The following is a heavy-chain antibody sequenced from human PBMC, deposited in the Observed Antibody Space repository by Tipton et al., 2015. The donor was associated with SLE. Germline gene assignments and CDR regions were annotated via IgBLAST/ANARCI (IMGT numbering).Heavy chain of an antibody. Sequence: TLSLTCTVSGGAISSDSHYWTWIRQPAGKGLEWIGRFYTPGNNHSNPSLKSRVTMSVDTSKNQFSLQLSSVTVADTAVYYCARERLLWPRGNFDIWGQGIMATVSA. V-gene: IGHV4-61*02. CDR2: FYTPGNN. J-gene: IGHJ3*02. D-gene: IGHD3-10*01. CDR3: ARERLLWPRGNFDI. CDR1: GGAISSDSHY.